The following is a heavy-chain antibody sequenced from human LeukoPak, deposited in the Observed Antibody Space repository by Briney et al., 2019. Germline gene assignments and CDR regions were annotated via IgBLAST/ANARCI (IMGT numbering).Heavy chain of an antibody. D-gene: IGHD3-16*01. CDR3: ARDNRLGEAPYYGMDV. CDR2: IHASGDT. CDR1: GDSIISYY. V-gene: IGHV4-4*07. J-gene: IGHJ6*02. Sequence: SETLSLTCTVSGDSIISYYWSWIRQPAGKGLEWTGRIHASGDTNYNPSLKSRVTISVDTSKNQFSLKLSSVTAADTAVYYCARDNRLGEAPYYGMDVWGQGTTVTVSS.